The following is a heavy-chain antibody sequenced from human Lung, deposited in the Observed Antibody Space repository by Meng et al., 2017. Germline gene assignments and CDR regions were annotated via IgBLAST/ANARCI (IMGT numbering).Heavy chain of an antibody. J-gene: IGHJ4*02. V-gene: IGHV3-21*01. CDR1: GFTFSNYS. CDR3: ARFETVGVATGDF. CDR2: ISSDSRYI. Sequence: EVQLAESGGGLVTPGGSLRLSCAASGFTFSNYSMNWVRQAPGKELEWVSSISSDSRYIFYADSVKGRFTISRDNGKKLLYLQMNSLSPEDTAVFYCARFETVGVATGDFWGQGTLVTVSS. D-gene: IGHD2-15*01.